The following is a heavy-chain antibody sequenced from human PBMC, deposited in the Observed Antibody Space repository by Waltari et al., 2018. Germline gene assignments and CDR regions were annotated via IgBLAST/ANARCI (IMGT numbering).Heavy chain of an antibody. CDR1: GFTVRGNY. CDR3: ARDSRGGLFFDY. J-gene: IGHJ4*02. Sequence: EVQLVESGGGFSQSGGSLRLSCAAPGFTVRGNYMSWVRQAPGEGLEWVSVIFSDGRTYYAASVKGRFTISRDNSKNTLYLQINSLRAEDTAVYYCARDSRGGLFFDYWGQGTLVTVSS. V-gene: IGHV3-53*01. CDR2: IFSDGRT. D-gene: IGHD3-16*01.